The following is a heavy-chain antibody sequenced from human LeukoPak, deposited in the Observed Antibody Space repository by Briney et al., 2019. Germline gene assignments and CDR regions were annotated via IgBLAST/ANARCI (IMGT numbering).Heavy chain of an antibody. CDR2: ISAYNGNT. J-gene: IGHJ5*02. CDR3: ARGKPPYSSSWFDP. CDR1: GYTFTSYG. V-gene: IGHV1-18*01. D-gene: IGHD6-13*01. Sequence: ASVKVSCKASGYTFTSYGISWVGHAPGQGLELMVWISAYNGNTNYAQKLQGRVTMTTDTSTSTAYMELRSLRSDDTAVYYCARGKPPYSSSWFDPWGQGTLVTVSS.